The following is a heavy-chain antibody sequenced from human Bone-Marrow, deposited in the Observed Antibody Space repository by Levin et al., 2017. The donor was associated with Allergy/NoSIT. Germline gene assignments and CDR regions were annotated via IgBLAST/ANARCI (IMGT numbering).Heavy chain of an antibody. J-gene: IGHJ4*02. D-gene: IGHD6-19*01. CDR3: ARHGRDSSGQYYFDY. CDR2: IYENGNT. CDR1: CGSISPYY. Sequence: SQTLSLTCTVSCGSISPYYWSWIRQPPGKGLEWIGYIYENGNTNYNPSLKSRVTISVDTSKIQFSLKLSSMTAADTAVYYCARHGRDSSGQYYFDYWGQGTLVTVSS. V-gene: IGHV4-59*08.